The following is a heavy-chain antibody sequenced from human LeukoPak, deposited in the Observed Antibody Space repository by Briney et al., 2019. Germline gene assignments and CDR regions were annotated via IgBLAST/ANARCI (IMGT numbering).Heavy chain of an antibody. V-gene: IGHV3-21*01. CDR2: ISSSSSYI. D-gene: IGHD5-18*01. CDR1: GFTFSSST. Sequence: GGSLRLSCAASGFTFSSSTLNWVRQAPGKGLEWVSSISSSSSYIYYADSVKGRFHISRDNAKNSLYLPMSSLRAGDTPVYYCASLDTAMANDAFDISGQGAIVTVS. J-gene: IGHJ3*02. CDR3: ASLDTAMANDAFDI.